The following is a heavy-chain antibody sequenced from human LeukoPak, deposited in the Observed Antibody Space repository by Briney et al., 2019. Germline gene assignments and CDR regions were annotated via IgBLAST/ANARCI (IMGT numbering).Heavy chain of an antibody. Sequence: PSQTLSLTCAVSGGSISSRNWWSWVRQPPGKGLEWIGEIYHSGSTNYNPSLKTRVTISVDKSKNQFSLKLSSVTTADTAVYYCARASHDYGDYSHFDYWGQGTLVTVSS. CDR3: ARASHDYGDYSHFDY. CDR1: GGSISSRNW. D-gene: IGHD4-17*01. J-gene: IGHJ4*02. V-gene: IGHV4-4*02. CDR2: IYHSGST.